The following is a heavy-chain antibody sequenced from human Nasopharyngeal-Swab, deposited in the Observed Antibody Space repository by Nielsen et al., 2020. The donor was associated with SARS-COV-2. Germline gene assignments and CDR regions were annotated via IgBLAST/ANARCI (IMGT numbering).Heavy chain of an antibody. CDR2: IKQDGSEK. Sequence: GGSLRLSCAASGFTLSSFWMTWVRQAPGKGLEWVANIKQDGSEKYYVDSAKGRFTISRDNAKNSLYLQMNSLRAEDTAVYYCARLSGSSWDFDLWGRGTLVTVSS. V-gene: IGHV3-7*01. CDR1: GFTLSSFW. CDR3: ARLSGSSWDFDL. J-gene: IGHJ2*01. D-gene: IGHD6-13*01.